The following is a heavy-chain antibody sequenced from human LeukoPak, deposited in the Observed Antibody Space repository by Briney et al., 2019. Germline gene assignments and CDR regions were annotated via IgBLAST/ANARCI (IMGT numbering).Heavy chain of an antibody. CDR3: VTELGIGGFDI. CDR1: GLTFSLYS. J-gene: IGHJ3*02. V-gene: IGHV3-64D*06. Sequence: PGGSLRLSCSASGLTFSLYSMHWVRQAPGKGLEYVSGISTNGGSTYYADSVKGRFTISRDNSKITLYLQMSTLTAEDTSVYYCVTELGIGGFDIWGQGTMVTVSS. CDR2: ISTNGGST. D-gene: IGHD7-27*01.